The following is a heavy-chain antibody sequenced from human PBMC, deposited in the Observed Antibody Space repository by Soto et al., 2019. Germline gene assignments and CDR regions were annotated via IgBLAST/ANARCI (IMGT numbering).Heavy chain of an antibody. V-gene: IGHV3-33*01. CDR2: IWNDGSNK. Sequence: GGSLRLSCSASGFTFSSKHMHWVRQAPGKGLEWVALIWNDGSNKFYADSVKGRFTISRDNSKNTLYLQMDSLRAEDTAVYYCARIDTWALNFDYWGQGTLVTVSS. J-gene: IGHJ4*02. D-gene: IGHD2-8*01. CDR3: ARIDTWALNFDY. CDR1: GFTFSSKH.